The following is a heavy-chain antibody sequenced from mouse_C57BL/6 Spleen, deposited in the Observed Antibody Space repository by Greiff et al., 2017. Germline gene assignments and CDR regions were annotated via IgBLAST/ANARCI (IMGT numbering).Heavy chain of an antibody. CDR2: ISYDGSN. D-gene: IGHD2-1*01. Sequence: EVKLVESEPGLVKPSQSLSLTCSVTGYSITSGYYWNWIRQFPGNKLEWMGYISYDGSNNYNPSLKNRISITRDTSKNQFFLKLNSVTTEDTATYYCARGYGNWYFDVWGTGTTVTVSS. V-gene: IGHV3-6*01. CDR3: ARGYGNWYFDV. CDR1: GYSITSGYY. J-gene: IGHJ1*03.